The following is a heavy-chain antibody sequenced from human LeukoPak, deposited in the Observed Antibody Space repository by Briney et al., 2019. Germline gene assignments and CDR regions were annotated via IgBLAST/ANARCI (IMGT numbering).Heavy chain of an antibody. CDR1: GYTFTNYH. CDR3: ARTTSFTASDNDY. D-gene: IGHD1-14*01. J-gene: IGHJ4*02. CDR2: INPNTGDR. Sequence: ASLKVSCKASGYTFTNYHIYWVRQAPGQGLEWMGWINPNTGDRGYAQKFQGRVSITSDTSISTAYMELGSPRSEDTAVYFCARTTSFTASDNDYWGKGTLVTVSS. V-gene: IGHV1-8*03.